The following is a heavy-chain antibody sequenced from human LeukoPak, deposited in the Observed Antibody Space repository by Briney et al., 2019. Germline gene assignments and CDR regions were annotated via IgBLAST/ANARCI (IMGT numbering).Heavy chain of an antibody. CDR1: GYTFTSYY. CDR3: ARAAPYDSSGHAFDY. CDR2: INPSGGST. Sequence: GASVKVSCKASGYTFTSYYMHWVRQAAGQGLEWMGIINPSGGSTSYAQKFQGRVTMTRDTSTSTVYMELSSLRSEDTAVYYCARAAPYDSSGHAFDYWGQGTLVTASS. D-gene: IGHD3-22*01. V-gene: IGHV1-46*01. J-gene: IGHJ4*02.